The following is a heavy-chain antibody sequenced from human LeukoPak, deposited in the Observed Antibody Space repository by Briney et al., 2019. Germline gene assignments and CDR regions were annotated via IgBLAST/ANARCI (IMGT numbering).Heavy chain of an antibody. CDR3: ARDWILEWLLPQICYYYYYMDV. CDR1: GFTFSSYS. V-gene: IGHV3-21*01. J-gene: IGHJ6*03. CDR2: ISSSSSYI. Sequence: GGSLRLSCAASGFTFSSYSMNWVRQAPGKGLEWVSSISSSSSYIYYADSVKGRFTISRDNAKNSLYLQMNSLRAEDTAVYYCARDWILEWLLPQICYYYYYMDVWGKGTTVTVSS. D-gene: IGHD3-3*01.